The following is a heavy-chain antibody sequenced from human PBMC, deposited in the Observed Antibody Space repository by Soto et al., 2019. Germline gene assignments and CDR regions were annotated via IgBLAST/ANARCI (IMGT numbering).Heavy chain of an antibody. J-gene: IGHJ4*02. D-gene: IGHD4-17*01. Sequence: GGSLRLSCAASGFTFSSYAMHWVRQAPGKGLEWVAVISYDGSNKYYADSVKGRFTISRDNSKNTLYLQMNSLRAEDTAVYYCARDTGDYDPHYYFDYWGQGTLVTVSS. CDR1: GFTFSSYA. CDR3: ARDTGDYDPHYYFDY. CDR2: ISYDGSNK. V-gene: IGHV3-30-3*01.